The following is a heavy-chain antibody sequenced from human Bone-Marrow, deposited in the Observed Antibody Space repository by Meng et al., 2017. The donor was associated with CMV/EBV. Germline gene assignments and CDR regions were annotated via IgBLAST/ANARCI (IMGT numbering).Heavy chain of an antibody. Sequence: ETLSLTCAVYGWSCSGYYWSWIRQPPGKGLVWVSRINSDGSSTSYADSVKGRFTISRDNAKNTLYLQMNSLRAEDTAVYYCARDVRLCSSTSCYIGFDYWGQGTLVTFSS. CDR3: ARDVRLCSSTSCYIGFDY. V-gene: IGHV3-74*01. CDR2: INSDGSST. CDR1: GWSCSGYY. J-gene: IGHJ4*02. D-gene: IGHD2-2*02.